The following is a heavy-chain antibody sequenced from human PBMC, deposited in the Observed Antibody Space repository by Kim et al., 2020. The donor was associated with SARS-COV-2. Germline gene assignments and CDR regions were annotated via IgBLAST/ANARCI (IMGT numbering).Heavy chain of an antibody. V-gene: IGHV4-59*11. Sequence: SETLSLTCTVSGGSISSHYWNWIRQPPGHGLEWIAYIGYSGSTVYNPSLKSRVTISIDTSRNQFSLKLSSVTAADTAWYYCARGTGSYFPFDYWGQGTLVTVSS. J-gene: IGHJ4*02. CDR1: GGSISSHY. CDR3: ARGTGSYFPFDY. CDR2: IGYSGST. D-gene: IGHD1-26*01.